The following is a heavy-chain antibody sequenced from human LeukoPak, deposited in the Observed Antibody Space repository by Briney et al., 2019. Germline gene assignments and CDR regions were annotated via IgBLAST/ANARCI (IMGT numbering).Heavy chain of an antibody. D-gene: IGHD3-22*01. CDR3: ARYYGSSGSLDY. Sequence: SSETLSLTCIVSGGSISSYYWSWIRQPPGKGLEWIGYVYYSGSTNYNPSLKGRVTISVDTSKNQFSLKLSSVTAADTAVYYCARYYGSSGSLDYWGQGTLVTVSS. J-gene: IGHJ4*02. V-gene: IGHV4-59*01. CDR2: VYYSGST. CDR1: GGSISSYY.